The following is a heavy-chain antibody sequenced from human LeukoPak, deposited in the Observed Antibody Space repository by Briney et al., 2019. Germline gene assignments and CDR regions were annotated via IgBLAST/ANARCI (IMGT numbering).Heavy chain of an antibody. CDR3: ARAVVEGATRFAFNV. V-gene: IGHV1-8*01. J-gene: IGHJ3*01. Sequence: GPVKVSCKASGNALTISDFNWVRQATGQGPEWMGWMNPHSGNTGYAQKFQGRVTMTRNISINTAYLEISSLTSEDTAVYYCARAVVEGATRFAFNVWGQGTLVTVSS. D-gene: IGHD2-21*01. CDR1: GNALTISD. CDR2: MNPHSGNT.